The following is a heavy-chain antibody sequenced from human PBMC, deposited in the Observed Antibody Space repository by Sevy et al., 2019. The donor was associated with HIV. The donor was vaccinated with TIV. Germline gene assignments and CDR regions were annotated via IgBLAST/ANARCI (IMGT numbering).Heavy chain of an antibody. CDR1: GYSIRRGYY. CDR3: ARRGDSSGYIDY. J-gene: IGHJ4*02. Sequence: SETLSLTCTVSGYSIRRGYYCGLRRPSPGKGVELIGSIYESGSTYYTPSLKSRVTISVDTSKNQFSLKLSSVTAADTAVYYCARRGDSSGYIDYWGQGILVTVSS. V-gene: IGHV4-38-2*02. D-gene: IGHD3-22*01. CDR2: IYESGST.